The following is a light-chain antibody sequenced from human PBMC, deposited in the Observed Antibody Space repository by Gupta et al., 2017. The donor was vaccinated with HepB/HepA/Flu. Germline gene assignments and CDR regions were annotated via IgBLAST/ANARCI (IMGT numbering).Light chain of an antibody. CDR1: QSIRNY. Sequence: DIQMTQSPSSLSASVGDRVTITCRASQSIRNYLNWFQQKPGKAPKLLIYGASSVQSGVPSRFSGSGSGTDFTLTISSLQPEDFATYYCQQSYSSPCSFGQGTKLQIK. V-gene: IGKV1-39*01. J-gene: IGKJ2*04. CDR3: QQSYSSPCS. CDR2: GAS.